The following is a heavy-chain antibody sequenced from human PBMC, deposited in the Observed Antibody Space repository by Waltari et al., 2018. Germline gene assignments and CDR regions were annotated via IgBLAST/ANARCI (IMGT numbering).Heavy chain of an antibody. V-gene: IGHV4-59*01. CDR2: IDYSGST. D-gene: IGHD3-22*01. J-gene: IGHJ1*01. CDR3: ARVGYDSSGYNFQH. Sequence: QVQLQESGPGLVKPSETLSLTCTVSGGSISSYYWSWIRQPPGKGLEWIGYIDYSGSTNSTPSLKIRVTISGDTSKNQFSLKLSSVTAADTAVYYWARVGYDSSGYNFQHCGQGTLVTVSS. CDR1: GGSISSYY.